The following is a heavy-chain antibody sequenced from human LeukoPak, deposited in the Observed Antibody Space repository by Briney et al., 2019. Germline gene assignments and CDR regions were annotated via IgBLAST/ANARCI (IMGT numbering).Heavy chain of an antibody. D-gene: IGHD3-22*01. J-gene: IGHJ4*02. Sequence: GASVKVSCKASGYTFTGYYMHWVRQAPGQGLEWMGWMNPNSGGTNYAQKFQGRVTMTRDTSISTAYMELSRLRSDDTAVYYCARGERYYYYDSNGYYPFDYWGQGTLVTVSS. CDR1: GYTFTGYY. CDR3: ARGERYYYYDSNGYYPFDY. V-gene: IGHV1-2*02. CDR2: MNPNSGGT.